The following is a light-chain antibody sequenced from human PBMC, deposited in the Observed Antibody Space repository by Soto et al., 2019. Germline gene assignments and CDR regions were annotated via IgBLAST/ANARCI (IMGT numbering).Light chain of an antibody. Sequence: EIVLTQSPGTLSLSPGERTTLSCRASQSISSSYLAWYQQKPGQAPRLLVYGASSRATGIPDRFSGSGAGTDFTLTIRRLEPKDFALYYCQQYSSTFWTLGHGPNV. J-gene: IGKJ1*01. CDR1: QSISSSY. V-gene: IGKV3-20*01. CDR3: QQYSSTFWT. CDR2: GAS.